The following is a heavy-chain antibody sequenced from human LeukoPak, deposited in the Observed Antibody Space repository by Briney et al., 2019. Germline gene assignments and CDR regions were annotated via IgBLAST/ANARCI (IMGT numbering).Heavy chain of an antibody. J-gene: IGHJ4*02. V-gene: IGHV3-30*04. Sequence: GGSLRLSCAASGFTFSNYAMYWVRQAPGKRLEWVAVISYDGSNKYYADSVKGRFTISRDNSKNTLYLQMNSLRPEDTAVYYCARETYSSSWYSYYFDYWGQGTLVTVSS. CDR3: ARETYSSSWYSYYFDY. CDR2: ISYDGSNK. CDR1: GFTFSNYA. D-gene: IGHD6-13*01.